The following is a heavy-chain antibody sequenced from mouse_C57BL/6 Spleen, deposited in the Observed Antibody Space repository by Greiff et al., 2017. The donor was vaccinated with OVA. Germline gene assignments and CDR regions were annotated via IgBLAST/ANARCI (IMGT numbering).Heavy chain of an antibody. CDR3: ARHERGYFDY. J-gene: IGHJ2*01. CDR2: ISGGGGNT. Sequence: EVTLVESGGGLVKPGGSLKLSCAASGFTFSSYTMSWVRQTPEKRLEWVATISGGGGNTYYPDSVKGRFTISRDNAKNTLYLQMSSLRSEDTALYYCARHERGYFDYWGQGTTLTVSS. V-gene: IGHV5-9*01. CDR1: GFTFSSYT.